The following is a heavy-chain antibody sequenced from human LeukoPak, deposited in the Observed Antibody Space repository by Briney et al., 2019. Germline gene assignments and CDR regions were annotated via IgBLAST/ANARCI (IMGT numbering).Heavy chain of an antibody. J-gene: IGHJ4*02. Sequence: SETLSLTCTVSGGSISSSSYYWGWIRQPPGKGLEWIGSIYYSGSTYYNPSLKSRVTISVDTSKNQFSLKLSSVTAADTAVYYCARHVSPYYYDSSGAYFDYWGQGTLVTVSS. CDR2: IYYSGST. V-gene: IGHV4-39*01. CDR3: ARHVSPYYYDSSGAYFDY. D-gene: IGHD3-22*01. CDR1: GGSISSSSYY.